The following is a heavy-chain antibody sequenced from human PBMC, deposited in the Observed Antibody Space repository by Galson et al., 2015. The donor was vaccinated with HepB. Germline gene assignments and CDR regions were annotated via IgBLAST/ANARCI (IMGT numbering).Heavy chain of an antibody. CDR3: AKDIPTRDSSGFNWFDP. Sequence: SLRLSCAASGFTFDDYAMHWVRQAPGKGLEWVSGISWNSGSIGYADSVKGRFTISRDNAKNSLYLQMNSLRAEDTALYYCAKDIPTRDSSGFNWFDPWGQGTLVTVSS. D-gene: IGHD6-19*01. J-gene: IGHJ5*02. CDR1: GFTFDDYA. CDR2: ISWNSGSI. V-gene: IGHV3-9*01.